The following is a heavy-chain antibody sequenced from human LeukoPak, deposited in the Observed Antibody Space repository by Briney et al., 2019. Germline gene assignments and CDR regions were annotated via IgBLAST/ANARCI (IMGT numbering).Heavy chain of an antibody. CDR1: GGSISSGSYY. CDR2: IYTSGST. V-gene: IGHV4-61*02. CDR3: AGGIQLWPRIGPGYYYGMNV. Sequence: SQTLSLTCTVSGGSISSGSYYWSWIRQPAGKGLEWIGRIYTSGSTNYNPSLKSRVTISVDTSKNQFSLKLSSVTAADTAVYYCAGGIQLWPRIGPGYYYGMNVWGQGTTVTVSS. D-gene: IGHD5-18*01. J-gene: IGHJ6*02.